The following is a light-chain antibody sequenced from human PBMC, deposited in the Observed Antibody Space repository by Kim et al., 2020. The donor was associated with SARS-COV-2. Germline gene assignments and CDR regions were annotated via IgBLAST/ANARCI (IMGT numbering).Light chain of an antibody. CDR1: SGHSSYA. CDR3: QTWGTGIGV. CDR2: VNSDGSH. V-gene: IGLV4-69*01. J-gene: IGLJ2*01. Sequence: QLVLTQSPSASASLGASVKLTCSLSSGHSSYAIAWHQQQPEKGPRYLMKVNSDGSHNKGDGIPDRFSGSSSGAERYLTISSLQSEDEADYYCQTWGTGIGVFGGGTQLTVL.